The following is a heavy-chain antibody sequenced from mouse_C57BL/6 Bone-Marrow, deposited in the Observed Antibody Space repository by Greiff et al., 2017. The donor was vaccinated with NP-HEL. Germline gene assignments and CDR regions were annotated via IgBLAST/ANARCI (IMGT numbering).Heavy chain of an antibody. CDR1: GYTFTDYY. Sequence: VQLQQSGPELVKPGASVKISCKASGYTFTDYYMNWVKQSHGKSLEWIGDINPNNGGTSYNQKFKGKATLTVDKSSSTAYMELRSLTSEDSAVYYCARLGYGYDGDYWGQGTTLTVSS. V-gene: IGHV1-26*01. CDR2: INPNNGGT. J-gene: IGHJ2*01. CDR3: ARLGYGYDGDY. D-gene: IGHD2-2*01.